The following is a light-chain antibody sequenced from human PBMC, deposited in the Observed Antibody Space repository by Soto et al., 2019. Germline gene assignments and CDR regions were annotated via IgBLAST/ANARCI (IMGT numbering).Light chain of an antibody. V-gene: IGKV1-39*01. Sequence: DIQLTQSPSSLSASVGDRVTITCRASQSIRSYLNWYQQKPGKAPKLLIYAASSLQTGVSSRFSGSGSGTDFTLTISSLQPDDFATYYCQQYDRYSYTFGQGTKLEIK. CDR1: QSIRSY. CDR3: QQYDRYSYT. CDR2: AAS. J-gene: IGKJ2*01.